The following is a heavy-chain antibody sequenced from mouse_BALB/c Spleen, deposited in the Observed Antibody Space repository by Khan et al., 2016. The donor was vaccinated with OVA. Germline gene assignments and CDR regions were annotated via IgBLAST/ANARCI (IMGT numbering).Heavy chain of an antibody. Sequence: QIQLVQSGPELKKPGETVKISCKASGYTFRSFGMNWVKQAPGKGLKWMGWINTYTGEPTYADDFKGRYVFSLETSDSPAYLQINNLKNEDTATYFCARPPYFSDVMVYWGQGTSVTVSS. D-gene: IGHD2-10*01. CDR1: GYTFRSFG. V-gene: IGHV9-3-1*01. J-gene: IGHJ4*01. CDR2: INTYTGEP. CDR3: ARPPYFSDVMVY.